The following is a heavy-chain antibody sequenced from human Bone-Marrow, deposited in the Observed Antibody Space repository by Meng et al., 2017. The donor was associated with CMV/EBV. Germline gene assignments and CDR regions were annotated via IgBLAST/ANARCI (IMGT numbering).Heavy chain of an antibody. J-gene: IGHJ3*02. Sequence: SETLSLTCTVSGGSISSSSYYWGWIRQPPGKGLEWIGSIYYSGSTYYNPSLKSRVTISVDTSKNQFSLKLSSVTAADTAVYYCARPGMKAFDIWGQGKMVNVSS. CDR3: ARPGMKAFDI. V-gene: IGHV4-39*01. D-gene: IGHD3-10*01. CDR2: IYYSGST. CDR1: GGSISSSSYY.